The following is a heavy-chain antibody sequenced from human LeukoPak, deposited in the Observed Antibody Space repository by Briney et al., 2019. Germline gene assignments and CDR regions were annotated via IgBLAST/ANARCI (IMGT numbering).Heavy chain of an antibody. CDR2: AYYRSKWSS. D-gene: IGHD1-1*01. V-gene: IGHV6-1*01. CDR1: GDSVSSSAS. CDR3: ARDADSSNEWGPFDP. J-gene: IGHJ5*02. Sequence: SQTLSLTCALSGDSVSSSASWNWIRQSPSRGLEWLVRAYYRSKWSSDYATSVKSRITINADTSKNQFSLQLSSVIPEDTAVYYCARDADSSNEWGPFDPWGQGTLVTVSS.